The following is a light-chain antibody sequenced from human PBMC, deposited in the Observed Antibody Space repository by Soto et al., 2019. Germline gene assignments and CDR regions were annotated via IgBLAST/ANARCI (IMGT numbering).Light chain of an antibody. J-gene: IGKJ1*01. CDR2: GAS. V-gene: IGKV3-20*01. CDR1: QSVSNNY. CDR3: QQYGSSGT. Sequence: EIVLTQSPGTLPLSPGERATLSCRASQSVSNNYLAWYQQKPGQAPRLLFYGASNRATGIPDRFSGSESGTDFTLTISRLEPEDFAVHYCQQYGSSGTFGQGTKVEIK.